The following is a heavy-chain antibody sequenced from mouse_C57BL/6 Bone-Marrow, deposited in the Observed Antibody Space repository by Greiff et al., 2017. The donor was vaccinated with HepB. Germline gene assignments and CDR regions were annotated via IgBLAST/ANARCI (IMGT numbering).Heavy chain of an antibody. CDR2: INTGGTYT. D-gene: IGHD2-14*01. CDR1: GFTFSTSG. J-gene: IGHJ2*01. CDR3: ARDRFDYYFDY. V-gene: IGHV5-6*01. Sequence: EVQLVESGGDLVKPGGSLKLSCVASGFTFSTSGMSWVRQTPDKRLEWVATINTGGTYTYYPDSVKGRFTISKDTAKSTLFLQMSSLKSEDTAIYYCARDRFDYYFDYWGQGTTHTVSS.